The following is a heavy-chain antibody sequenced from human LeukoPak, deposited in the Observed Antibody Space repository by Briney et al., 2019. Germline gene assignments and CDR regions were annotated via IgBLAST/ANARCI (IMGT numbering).Heavy chain of an antibody. Sequence: KPSETLSLTCAVYGGSFSGYYWSWIRQPPGKGLEWIGEINHSGSTNYNPSLKSRVTISVATSKNQFSLKLSSVTAADTAVYYCARLGRWLQSTVDYWGQGTLVTVSS. CDR3: ARLGRWLQSTVDY. D-gene: IGHD5-24*01. V-gene: IGHV4-34*01. CDR1: GGSFSGYY. CDR2: INHSGST. J-gene: IGHJ4*02.